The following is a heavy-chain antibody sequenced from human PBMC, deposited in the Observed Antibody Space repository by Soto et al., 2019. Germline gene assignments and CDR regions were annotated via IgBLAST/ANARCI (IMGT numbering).Heavy chain of an antibody. V-gene: IGHV1-18*01. CDR1: GYTFTSYG. Sequence: GASVKVSCKASGYTFTSYGISWVRQAPGQGLEWMGWISAYNGNTNYAQKLQGRVTMTTDTSTSTAYMELRSLRSDDTAVYYCARDYQRWLQKPHGYWGQGTLVTVSS. CDR3: ARDYQRWLQKPHGY. CDR2: ISAYNGNT. J-gene: IGHJ4*02. D-gene: IGHD5-12*01.